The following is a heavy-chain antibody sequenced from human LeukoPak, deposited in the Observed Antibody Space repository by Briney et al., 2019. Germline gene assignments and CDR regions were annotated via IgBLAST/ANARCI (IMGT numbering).Heavy chain of an antibody. V-gene: IGHV4-4*07. Sequence: SETLSLTCTVSGGSISSYYWSWIRQPAGKGLEWIGRIYTSGSTNYNPSLKSRVTMSVDTSKNQFSLKLSSVTAADTAVYYCASSPNYDSSGYLTTWGQGTLVTVSS. D-gene: IGHD3-22*01. CDR2: IYTSGST. CDR1: GGSISSYY. J-gene: IGHJ5*02. CDR3: ASSPNYDSSGYLTT.